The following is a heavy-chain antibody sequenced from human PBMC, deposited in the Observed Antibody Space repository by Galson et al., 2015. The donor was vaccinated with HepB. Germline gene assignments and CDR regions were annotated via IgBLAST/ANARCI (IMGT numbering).Heavy chain of an antibody. V-gene: IGHV3-21*01. Sequence: SLRLSCAASGFTFSSYSMNWARQAPGKGLEWVSSISSSSSYIYYADSVKGRFTISRDNAKNSLYLQMNSLRAEDTAVYYCAREGSSGWYEALSMDVWGQGTTVTVSS. D-gene: IGHD6-19*01. CDR2: ISSSSSYI. CDR3: AREGSSGWYEALSMDV. CDR1: GFTFSSYS. J-gene: IGHJ6*02.